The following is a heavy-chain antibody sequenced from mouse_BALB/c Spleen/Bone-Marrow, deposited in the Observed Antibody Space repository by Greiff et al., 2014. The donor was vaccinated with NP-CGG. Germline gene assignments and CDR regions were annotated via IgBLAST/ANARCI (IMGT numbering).Heavy chain of an antibody. Sequence: QVQLQQSGPGLVKPGASVKISCKTSGYTFSYSWMNWVRQRPGQGLEWIGRIYPEDGDTNYNGRFKGKATLTADKSSNTTYIQLSSLTSVDSAVYFCARNPHYYAMDYWGQGTSVTVSS. CDR1: GYTFSYSW. CDR2: IYPEDGDT. V-gene: IGHV1-82*01. J-gene: IGHJ4*01. CDR3: ARNPHYYAMDY.